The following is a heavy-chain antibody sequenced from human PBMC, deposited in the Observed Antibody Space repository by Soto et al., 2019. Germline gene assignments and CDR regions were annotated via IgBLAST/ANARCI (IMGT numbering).Heavy chain of an antibody. J-gene: IGHJ5*02. D-gene: IGHD2-15*01. CDR3: ARSSYCSGGSCYWFDP. CDR1: GGSISSSSYY. V-gene: IGHV4-39*01. Sequence: SETLSLTCTVSGGSISSSSYYWGWIRQPPGKGLEWIGSIYYSGSTYYNPSLKSRVTISVDTSKNQFSLKLSSVTAADTAVYYCARSSYCSGGSCYWFDPWGQGTLVTVSS. CDR2: IYYSGST.